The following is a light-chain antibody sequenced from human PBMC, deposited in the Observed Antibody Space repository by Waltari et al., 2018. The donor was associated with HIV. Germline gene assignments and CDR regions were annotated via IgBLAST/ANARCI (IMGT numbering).Light chain of an antibody. CDR1: KIRRKR. J-gene: IGLJ3*02. V-gene: IGLV3-21*02. CDR3: QVWDSSIEVV. Sequence: SYVLTQPPSVSVAPGQTARITCGGNKIRRKRGDWYEQKPGQAPVWGVYDDTDRPSGIPDAFAGSNSANTATLAIRRVDAGEEAVCYCQVWDSSIEVVFGGGTKLAVL. CDR2: DDT.